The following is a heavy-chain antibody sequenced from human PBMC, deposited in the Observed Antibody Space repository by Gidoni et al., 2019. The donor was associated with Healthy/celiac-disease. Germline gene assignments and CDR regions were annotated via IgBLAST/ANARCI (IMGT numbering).Heavy chain of an antibody. CDR3: AKGPDSSSWYYFDY. CDR2: ISWNSGSI. CDR1: GFTFDDYA. V-gene: IGHV3-9*01. Sequence: EVQLVESGGGLVQPGRSLRLSCAASGFTFDDYAMHWVRQAPGKGLEWVSGISWNSGSIGYADSVKGRFTISRDNAKNSLYLQMNSLRAEDTALYYCAKGPDSSSWYYFDYWGQGTLVTVSS. J-gene: IGHJ4*02. D-gene: IGHD6-13*01.